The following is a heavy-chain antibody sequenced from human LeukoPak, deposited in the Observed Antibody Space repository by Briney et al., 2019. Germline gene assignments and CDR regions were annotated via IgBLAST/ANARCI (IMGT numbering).Heavy chain of an antibody. D-gene: IGHD3-3*01. CDR1: GGSISSYY. Sequence: PSETLSLTCTVSGGSISSYYWSWIRQPAGKGLEWIGRIYTSGSTNYNPSLKSRVTMPVDTSKNQFSLKLSSVTAADTAVYYCARETPNYDFWSGYYTVDYWGQGTLVTVSS. J-gene: IGHJ4*02. CDR3: ARETPNYDFWSGYYTVDY. CDR2: IYTSGST. V-gene: IGHV4-4*07.